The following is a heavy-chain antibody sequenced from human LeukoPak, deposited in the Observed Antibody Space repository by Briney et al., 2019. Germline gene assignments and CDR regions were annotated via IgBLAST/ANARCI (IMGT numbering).Heavy chain of an antibody. Sequence: SETLSLTCTVSGGSISGYYWSWIRQPAGKGLDWIWRIYTSGSTNYNPSLKSRVTISVDTSKNQFSLKLSSVTAADTAVYYCARGPRGYYYDSSGYYYFDYWGQGTLVTVSS. CDR1: GGSISGYY. J-gene: IGHJ4*02. V-gene: IGHV4-4*07. D-gene: IGHD3-22*01. CDR3: ARGPRGYYYDSSGYYYFDY. CDR2: IYTSGST.